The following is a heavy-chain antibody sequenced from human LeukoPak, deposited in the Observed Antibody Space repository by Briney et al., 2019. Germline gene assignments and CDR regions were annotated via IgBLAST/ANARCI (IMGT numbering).Heavy chain of an antibody. CDR3: ARDRGGYCSGGSCYSAVTDY. V-gene: IGHV4-34*01. CDR2: INHSGST. J-gene: IGHJ4*02. CDR1: GGSFSGYY. Sequence: SETLSLTCAVYGGSFSGYYWSWIRQPPGKGLEWIGEINHSGSTNYNPSLKSRVTISVDTSKNQFSLKLSSVTAADTAVYYCARDRGGYCSGGSCYSAVTDYWGQGTLVTVSS. D-gene: IGHD2-15*01.